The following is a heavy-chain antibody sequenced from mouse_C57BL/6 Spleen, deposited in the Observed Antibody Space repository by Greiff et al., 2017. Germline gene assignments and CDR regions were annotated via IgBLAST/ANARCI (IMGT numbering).Heavy chain of an antibody. CDR3: ARNSADGSSYVDYAMDY. CDR2: IWTGGGT. J-gene: IGHJ4*01. Sequence: VQLQQSGPGLVAPSQSLSITCTVSGFSLTSYAISWVRQPPGKGLEWLGVIWTGGGTNYNSALKSRLSISKDNSKSQVFLKMNSLQTDDTARYYCARNSADGSSYVDYAMDYWGQGTSVTVSS. CDR1: GFSLTSYA. V-gene: IGHV2-9-1*01. D-gene: IGHD1-1*01.